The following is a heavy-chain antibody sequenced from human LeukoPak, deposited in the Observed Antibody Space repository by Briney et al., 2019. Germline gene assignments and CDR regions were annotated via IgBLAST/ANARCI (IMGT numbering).Heavy chain of an antibody. CDR1: GGTFSSYA. Sequence: ASVKVSCKASGGTFSSYAISWVRQAPGQGLEWMGGIIPIFGTANYAQKFQGRVTITADKSTSTAYMELSSLRSEDTAVYYCARDLLYGSGRRFDYWGQGTLVTVSS. V-gene: IGHV1-69*06. D-gene: IGHD3-10*01. CDR3: ARDLLYGSGRRFDY. CDR2: IIPIFGTA. J-gene: IGHJ4*02.